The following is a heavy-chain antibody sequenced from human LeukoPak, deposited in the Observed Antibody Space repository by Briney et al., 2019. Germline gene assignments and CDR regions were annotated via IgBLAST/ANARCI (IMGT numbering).Heavy chain of an antibody. CDR2: IYTSGST. J-gene: IGHJ5*02. CDR1: GGSISSYY. CDR3: ARDVPTVVTPHWFDP. V-gene: IGHV4-4*09. D-gene: IGHD4-23*01. Sequence: SETLSLTCTVSGGSISSYYWSWIRQPPGKGLEWIGYIYTSGSTKYNPSLKSRVTISADTSRNQFSLKLTSVTAADTAVYYCARDVPTVVTPHWFDPWGQGTLVTVSS.